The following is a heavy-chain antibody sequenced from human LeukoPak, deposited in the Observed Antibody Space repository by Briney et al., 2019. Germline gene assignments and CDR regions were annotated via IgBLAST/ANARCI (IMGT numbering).Heavy chain of an antibody. CDR3: ASMGYSSSWYEGWFDP. CDR2: INWNGGST. Sequence: GGSLRLSCAASGFTFDDYGMSWVRQAPGKGLEWVSGINWNGGSTGYADSVKGRFTISRGNAKNSLYLQMNSLRAEDTALYYCASMGYSSSWYEGWFDPWGQGTLVTVSS. J-gene: IGHJ5*02. D-gene: IGHD6-13*01. V-gene: IGHV3-20*04. CDR1: GFTFDDYG.